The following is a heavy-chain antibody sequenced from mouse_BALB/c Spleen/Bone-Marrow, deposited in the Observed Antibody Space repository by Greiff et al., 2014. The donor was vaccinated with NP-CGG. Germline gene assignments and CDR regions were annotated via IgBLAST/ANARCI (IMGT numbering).Heavy chain of an antibody. CDR3: ARPTTVVATGGSFDY. V-gene: IGHV5-6*01. D-gene: IGHD1-1*01. CDR2: ISSGGSYT. J-gene: IGHJ2*01. Sequence: EVKVVESGGDLVKPGGPLKLSCAASGFTFSSYGMSWVRQTPDKRLEWVATISSGGSYTYYPDSVKGRFTISRDNAKNTLYLQMSSLKSEDTAMYYCARPTTVVATGGSFDYWGQGTTLTVSS. CDR1: GFTFSSYG.